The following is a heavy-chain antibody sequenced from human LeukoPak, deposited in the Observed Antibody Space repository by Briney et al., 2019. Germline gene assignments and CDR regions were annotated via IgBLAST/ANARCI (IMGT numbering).Heavy chain of an antibody. D-gene: IGHD5-18*01. CDR1: GGSFSGYY. Sequence: SETLSLTCAVYGGSFSGYYWSWIRQPPGKGLEWIGEINHSGSTNYNPSLKSRVTISVDTSKNQFSLKLSSVTAADTAVYYCARGGYSYGHLDYWGQGTLVTVYS. J-gene: IGHJ4*02. CDR2: INHSGST. V-gene: IGHV4-34*01. CDR3: ARGGYSYGHLDY.